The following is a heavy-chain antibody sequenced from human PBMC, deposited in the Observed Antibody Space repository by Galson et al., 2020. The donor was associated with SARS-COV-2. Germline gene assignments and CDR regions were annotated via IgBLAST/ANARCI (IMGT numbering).Heavy chain of an antibody. Sequence: SETLSLTCAVSGGSISSSDWWGWVRQPPGKGLEWIGEIFNSGYTNYNPSLKSRVTMSLDTSKNQFSLKLSSVTAADTALYYCSRIIVTAYYFSYMDVWGKGTTVTVSS. V-gene: IGHV4-4*02. D-gene: IGHD2-21*02. J-gene: IGHJ6*03. CDR1: GGSISSSDW. CDR2: IFNSGYT. CDR3: SRIIVTAYYFSYMDV.